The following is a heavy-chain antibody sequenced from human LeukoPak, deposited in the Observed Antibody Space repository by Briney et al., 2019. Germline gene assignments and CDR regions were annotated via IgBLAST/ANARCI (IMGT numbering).Heavy chain of an antibody. CDR1: GYTFTSYY. CDR3: SRGTHADSFDY. J-gene: IGHJ4*02. CDR2: INPSGGST. Sequence: GASVTVSFKASGYTFTSYYMHWVRQAPGQGLEWMGIINPSGGSTSYAQKFQGRVTITRDTSTSKVYMELSSLRFEDTAGYYFSRGTHADSFDYWGQGTLVTVSS. V-gene: IGHV1-46*01.